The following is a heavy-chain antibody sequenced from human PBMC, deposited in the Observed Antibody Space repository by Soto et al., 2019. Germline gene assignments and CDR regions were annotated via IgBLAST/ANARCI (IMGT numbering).Heavy chain of an antibody. V-gene: IGHV3-74*01. D-gene: IGHD2-15*01. J-gene: IGHJ4*02. Sequence: EVQLVESGGGLVQPGGSLRLSCAASGFTFSSYWTHWVRQAPGKGLVWVSSINSDGSSTRYADSVKGRFTISRHNAKNTLYLQMNGLRAEDTAVYYCVRTSLVVAAATREDYWGQGTLVTVSS. CDR3: VRTSLVVAAATREDY. CDR1: GFTFSSYW. CDR2: INSDGSST.